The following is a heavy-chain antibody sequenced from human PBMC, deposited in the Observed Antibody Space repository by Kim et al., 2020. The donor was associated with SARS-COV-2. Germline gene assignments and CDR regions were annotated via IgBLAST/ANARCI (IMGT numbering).Heavy chain of an antibody. Sequence: YNPSLKSRVTISVDTSKNQFSLKLSSVTAADTAVYYCARYYGSGSHAIDYWGQGTLVTVSS. D-gene: IGHD3-10*01. CDR3: ARYYGSGSHAIDY. J-gene: IGHJ4*02. V-gene: IGHV4-39*01.